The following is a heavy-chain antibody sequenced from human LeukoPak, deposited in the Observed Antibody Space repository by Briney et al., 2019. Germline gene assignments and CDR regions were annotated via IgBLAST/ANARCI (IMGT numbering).Heavy chain of an antibody. CDR3: AKDPTAGWGYGGNRHYFDY. V-gene: IGHV3-30*18. J-gene: IGHJ4*02. CDR1: GFIFSNYG. CDR2: ISYDGSNK. D-gene: IGHD4-23*01. Sequence: PGGSLRLSCAASGFIFSNYGMHWVCQAPGKGLEWVAVISYDGSNKYYAGSVKGRFTISRDNSKNTLYLQMNSLRAEDTAVYYCAKDPTAGWGYGGNRHYFDYWGQGILVTVSS.